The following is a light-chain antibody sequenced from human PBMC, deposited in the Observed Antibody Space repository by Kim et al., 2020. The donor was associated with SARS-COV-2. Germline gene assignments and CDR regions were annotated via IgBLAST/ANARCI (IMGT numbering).Light chain of an antibody. CDR2: VAS. V-gene: IGKV3-20*01. CDR1: QSVSSSY. J-gene: IGKJ2*01. CDR3: QQYGSSPYT. Sequence: LSPGERATLSCRAIQSVSSSYLAWYQQKPGQAPRLLIYVASSRATGIPDSFSGSGSGTDFTLTISRLEPEDFAVYYCQQYGSSPYTFGQGTKLEI.